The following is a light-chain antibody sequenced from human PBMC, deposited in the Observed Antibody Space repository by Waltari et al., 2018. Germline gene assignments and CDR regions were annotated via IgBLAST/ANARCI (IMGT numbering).Light chain of an antibody. CDR1: SSDVGGHNY. CDR2: DVS. J-gene: IGLJ3*02. V-gene: IGLV2-14*03. CDR3: SSFTSSSTRV. Sequence: QSALTQPASVSGSPGQSIPISCTGTSSDVGGHNYVPWYPQHPGKAPKLMIYDVSNRPSGVSNRFSGSKSGNTASLTISGLQAEDEADYYCSSFTSSSTRVFGGGTKLTVL.